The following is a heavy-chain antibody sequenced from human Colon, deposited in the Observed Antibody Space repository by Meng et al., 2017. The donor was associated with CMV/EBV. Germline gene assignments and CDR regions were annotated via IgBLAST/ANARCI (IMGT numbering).Heavy chain of an antibody. Sequence: LGLSCVASEFTFSNYYMSWNRQAPGKGLEFVSYISSSGSPTYYLDSVKGRFTTSRDNAKNSVYLQMNSLTPEDTALYFCARDRRPVLDWGQGTLVTVSS. V-gene: IGHV3-11*04. J-gene: IGHJ4*02. CDR2: ISSSGSPT. CDR3: ARDRRPVLD. CDR1: EFTFSNYY. D-gene: IGHD6-6*01.